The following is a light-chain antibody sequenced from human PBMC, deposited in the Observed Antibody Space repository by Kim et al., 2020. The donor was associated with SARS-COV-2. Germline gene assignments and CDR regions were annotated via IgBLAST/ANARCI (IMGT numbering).Light chain of an antibody. CDR3: GTWDNSLSGAV. CDR1: SSNIVRNH. J-gene: IGLJ2*01. CDR2: DTD. V-gene: IGLV1-51*01. Sequence: GQKVTIPCSASSSNIVRNHVSWYQQFPGTAPKLLIYDTDKRPSAIPDRFSGSKSGTSATLGIAGLQTGDEADYYCGTWDNSLSGAVFGGGTKVTVL.